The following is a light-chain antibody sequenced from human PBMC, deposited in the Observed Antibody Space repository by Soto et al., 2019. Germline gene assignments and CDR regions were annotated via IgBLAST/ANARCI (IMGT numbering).Light chain of an antibody. CDR2: EVN. V-gene: IGLV2-8*01. CDR3: SSYAGSNTYV. Sequence: QSALTQPPSASGSPGQSVTISYTGTTSDVGGYKYVSWHQHHPGKAPKLIIYEVNKRPSGVPDRFSGSKSGNTASLTVSGLQAEDEADYYCSSYAGSNTYVFGTGTKVTVL. CDR1: TSDVGGYKY. J-gene: IGLJ1*01.